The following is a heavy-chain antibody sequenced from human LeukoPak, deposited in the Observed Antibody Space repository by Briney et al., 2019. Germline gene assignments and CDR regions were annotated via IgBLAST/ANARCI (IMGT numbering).Heavy chain of an antibody. CDR2: VSPGGVSP. CDR1: GLSFNKDV. V-gene: IGHV3-23*01. J-gene: IGHJ4*02. Sequence: GGSLRLSCVVSGLSFNKDVMSWFRQAPGKGLEWVSSVSPGGVSPNHADSVKGRFTISRDNSKNTLYLQMNSLRAEDTAVYYCAKARNPNYYGSGSFDYWGQGTLVTVSS. CDR3: AKARNPNYYGSGSFDY. D-gene: IGHD3-10*01.